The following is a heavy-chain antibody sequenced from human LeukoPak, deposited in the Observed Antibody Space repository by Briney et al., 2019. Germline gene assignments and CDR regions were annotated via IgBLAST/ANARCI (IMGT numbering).Heavy chain of an antibody. J-gene: IGHJ4*02. V-gene: IGHV3-23*01. Sequence: GGSLRLSCAAFGFTFSIIGMSWVRQAPGKGLEWVSTINEGGEDTYYANSVKGRFTVSRDNSRNTLYLQMNSLRVEDTAVYYCAKSGWLDNLGQGTLVTVSS. D-gene: IGHD6-19*01. CDR1: GFTFSIIG. CDR2: INEGGEDT. CDR3: AKSGWLDN.